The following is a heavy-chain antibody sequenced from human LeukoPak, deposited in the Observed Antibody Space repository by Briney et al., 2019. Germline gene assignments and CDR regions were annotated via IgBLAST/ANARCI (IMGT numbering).Heavy chain of an antibody. D-gene: IGHD4-17*01. J-gene: IGHJ5*02. V-gene: IGHV4-59*11. CDR3: ARGGTTVTPGLLWFDP. Sequence: PSETLSLTCSVSGGSISSHYWSWIRQPPGKGLEWIGYIYYSGSTKYNPSLKSRVTISVDASKNQFSLKLSSVTAADTAVYYCARGGTTVTPGLLWFDPWGQGTLVTVSS. CDR1: GGSISSHY. CDR2: IYYSGST.